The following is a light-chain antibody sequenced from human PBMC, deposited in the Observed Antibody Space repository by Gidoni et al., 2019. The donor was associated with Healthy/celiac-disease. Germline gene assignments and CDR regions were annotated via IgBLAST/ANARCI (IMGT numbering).Light chain of an antibody. CDR3: QQYRT. Sequence: DIQMTQSPSTLSASVGDSVTITCRASQRISSWLAWYQQKPGKAPKLLIYKASSLESGVPSRFSGSGSGTEFTLTISSLQPDDFATYYCQQYRTFGPGTKVEIK. CDR2: KAS. J-gene: IGKJ3*01. V-gene: IGKV1-5*03. CDR1: QRISSW.